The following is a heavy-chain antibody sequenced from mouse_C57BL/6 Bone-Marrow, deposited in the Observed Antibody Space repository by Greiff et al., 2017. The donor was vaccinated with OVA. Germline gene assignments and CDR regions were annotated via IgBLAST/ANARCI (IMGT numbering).Heavy chain of an antibody. CDR3: ARGGNYRTVDY. Sequence: ESGPGLVKPSQSLSLTCSVTGYSITSGYYWNWIRQFPGNKLEWMGYISYDGSNNYNPSLKNRISITRDTSKNQFFLKLNSVTTEDTATYYCARGGNYRTVDYWGQGTTLTVSS. CDR2: ISYDGSN. CDR1: GYSITSGYY. V-gene: IGHV3-6*01. D-gene: IGHD2-1*01. J-gene: IGHJ2*01.